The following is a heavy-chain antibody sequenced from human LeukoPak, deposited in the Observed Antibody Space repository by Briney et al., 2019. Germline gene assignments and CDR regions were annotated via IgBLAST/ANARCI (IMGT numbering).Heavy chain of an antibody. CDR1: GFTVSTNS. V-gene: IGHV3-53*01. D-gene: IGHD3-10*01. J-gene: IGHJ4*02. CDR3: ARAGYGSLRLYFDY. CDR2: IYSGAST. Sequence: PGRSLRLSCAVSGFTVSTNSMSWVGQAPGKGLEGGSFIYSGASTSYAASLKGRLTISRDSSNNQLYLQMNSQRDDVTAVYYCARAGYGSLRLYFDYWGQGTLVTASS.